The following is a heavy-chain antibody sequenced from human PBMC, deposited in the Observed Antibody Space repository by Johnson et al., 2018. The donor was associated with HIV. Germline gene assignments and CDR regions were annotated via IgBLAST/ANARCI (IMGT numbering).Heavy chain of an antibody. Sequence: VQLVESGGGLVQPGGSLRLSCAASGFTVSSNYMSWVRQAPGQGLAWVSVIYSGGSTYYADSVKGRFTISRDNSKNSLYLQVNSLRAEDTAVYYCARGLDDYFGSGSPNAFDIWGQGTMVTVSS. CDR3: ARGLDDYFGSGSPNAFDI. J-gene: IGHJ3*02. CDR2: IYSGGST. V-gene: IGHV3-66*01. CDR1: GFTVSSNY. D-gene: IGHD3-10*01.